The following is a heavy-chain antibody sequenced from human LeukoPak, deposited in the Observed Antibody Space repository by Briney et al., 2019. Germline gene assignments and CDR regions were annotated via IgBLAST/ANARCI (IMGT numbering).Heavy chain of an antibody. V-gene: IGHV4-31*03. CDR1: GGSISSGGYY. CDR3: ARDPLLRLGELSFID. CDR2: IYYGGST. D-gene: IGHD3-16*02. J-gene: IGHJ4*02. Sequence: SQTLSLTCTVSGGSISSGGYYWSWIRQHPGKGLEWIGYIYYGGSTYYNPSLKSRVTISVDTSKNQFSLKLSSVTAADTAVYYCARDPLLRLGELSFIDWGQGTLVTVSS.